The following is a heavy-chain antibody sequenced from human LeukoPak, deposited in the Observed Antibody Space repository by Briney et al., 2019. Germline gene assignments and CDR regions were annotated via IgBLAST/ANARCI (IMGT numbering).Heavy chain of an antibody. CDR2: IYYSGST. CDR3: ARLYYDSRRGGFDY. V-gene: IGHV4-39*01. J-gene: IGHJ4*02. CDR1: GGSISSYY. D-gene: IGHD3-22*01. Sequence: SETLSLTCTVSGGSISSYYWSWIRQPPGKGLEWIGSIYYSGSTYYNPSLKSRVTISVDTSKNQFSLKLSSVTAADTAVYYCARLYYDSRRGGFDYWGQGTLVTVSS.